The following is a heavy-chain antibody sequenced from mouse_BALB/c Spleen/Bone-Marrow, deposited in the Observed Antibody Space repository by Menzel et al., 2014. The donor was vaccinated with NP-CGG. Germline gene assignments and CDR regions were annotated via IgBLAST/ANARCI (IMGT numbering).Heavy chain of an antibody. CDR3: ARYDYYGSSLLDY. CDR2: INPYIGAT. D-gene: IGHD1-1*01. V-gene: IGHV1-26*01. Sequence: EVQLQQSGPELVKPGASVKISCKASGYSFTGYYMHWVKQSHVKSLEWIGRINPYIGATSYNQNFKDKASLTVDKSSSTAYLELHRLTTEDSAVSYCARYDYYGSSLLDYWGQGTTLTVSS. CDR1: GYSFTGYY. J-gene: IGHJ2*01.